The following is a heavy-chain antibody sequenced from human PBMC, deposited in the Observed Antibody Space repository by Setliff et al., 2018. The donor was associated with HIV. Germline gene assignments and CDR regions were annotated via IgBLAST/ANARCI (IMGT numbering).Heavy chain of an antibody. CDR2: IYTSGST. D-gene: IGHD6-19*01. Sequence: PSETLSLTCTVYGASISSGSYYWSWIRQPAGKGLEWIGHIYTSGSTNYNPSLKSRVTISVDTSRNQFSLKLSSVTAADTAVYYCARGPGWPNWFDPWGQGTLVTVSS. CDR3: ARGPGWPNWFDP. CDR1: GASISSGSYY. V-gene: IGHV4-61*09. J-gene: IGHJ5*02.